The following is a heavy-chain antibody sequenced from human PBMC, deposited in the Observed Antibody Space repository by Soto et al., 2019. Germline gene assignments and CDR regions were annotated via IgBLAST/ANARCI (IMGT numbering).Heavy chain of an antibody. CDR1: GFTFSIYA. J-gene: IGHJ4*02. Sequence: QVQLVESGGGVVQPGRSLRLSCAASGFTFSIYAMHWVRQTPGTGLECVAIMSYDGSNKYYADSVKGRFTISRDNSKNTLDLQMNSLRAEDTAVYYWARDQTGITTAGGGRIDYWGQGTLVSVSS. D-gene: IGHD6-13*01. CDR3: ARDQTGITTAGGGRIDY. CDR2: MSYDGSNK. V-gene: IGHV3-30-3*01.